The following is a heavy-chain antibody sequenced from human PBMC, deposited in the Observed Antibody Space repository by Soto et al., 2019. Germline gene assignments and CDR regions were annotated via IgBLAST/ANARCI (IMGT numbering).Heavy chain of an antibody. CDR1: GGSFSGYY. J-gene: IGHJ4*02. CDR3: ARLTPRELSPKPYFDY. Sequence: PSETLSLTCAVYGGSFSGYYWSWIRQPPGKGLEWIGEINHSGSTNYNPSLKSRVTISVDTSKNQFSLKLSSVTAADTAVYYCARLTPRELSPKPYFDYWGQGTMVTVYS. CDR2: INHSGST. V-gene: IGHV4-34*01. D-gene: IGHD3-16*02.